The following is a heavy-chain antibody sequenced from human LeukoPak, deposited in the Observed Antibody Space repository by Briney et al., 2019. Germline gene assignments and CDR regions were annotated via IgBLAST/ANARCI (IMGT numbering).Heavy chain of an antibody. CDR3: ARGAPGYSYGPDYFDY. J-gene: IGHJ4*02. Sequence: PSETLSLTCTVSGGSISSYYWSWIRQPPGKGLEWIGYIYYSGSTNYNPSLKSRVTISVDTSKNQFSLKLSSVTAADTAVYYCARGAPGYSYGPDYFDYWGQGTLVTVSS. V-gene: IGHV4-59*01. CDR2: IYYSGST. CDR1: GGSISSYY. D-gene: IGHD5-18*01.